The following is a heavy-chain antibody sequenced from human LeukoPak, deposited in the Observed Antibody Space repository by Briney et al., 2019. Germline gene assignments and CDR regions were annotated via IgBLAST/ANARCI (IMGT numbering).Heavy chain of an antibody. CDR2: IIPILGIA. D-gene: IGHD2-15*01. V-gene: IGHV1-69*04. J-gene: IGHJ4*02. CDR1: GGTFSSYA. CDR3: ARDRDIVVVVAADFDY. Sequence: GASVKVSCKASGGTFSSYAISWVRQAPGQGLEWMGRIIPILGIANYAQKFQGRVTITADKSTSTAYMELRSLRSDDTAVYYCARDRDIVVVVAADFDYWGQGTLVTVSS.